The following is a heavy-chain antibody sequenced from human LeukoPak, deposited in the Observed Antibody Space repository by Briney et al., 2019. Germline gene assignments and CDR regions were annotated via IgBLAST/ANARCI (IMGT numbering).Heavy chain of an antibody. CDR2: ISSSGNTR. Sequence: PGGSLRLSCAASGFNFSSYEMNWVRQAPGKGLEWVSYISSSGNTRYYADSVKGRFTISRDNAKNSVYLQMNSLRAEDAAVYYCARRDMVLRGAFAVWGQGTMVTVSS. V-gene: IGHV3-48*03. J-gene: IGHJ3*01. D-gene: IGHD3-10*01. CDR3: ARRDMVLRGAFAV. CDR1: GFNFSSYE.